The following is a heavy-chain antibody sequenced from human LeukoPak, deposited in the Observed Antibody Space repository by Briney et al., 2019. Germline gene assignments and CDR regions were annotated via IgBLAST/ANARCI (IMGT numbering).Heavy chain of an antibody. D-gene: IGHD1-26*01. Sequence: PEGSLRLSCAASGFTFSSYAMSWVRQAPGKGLEWVSAISGSGGSTYYADSVKGRFTISRDNSKNTLYLQMNSLRAEDTAVYYCARPPNQWELLTYSDYWGQGTLVTVSS. CDR3: ARPPNQWELLTYSDY. J-gene: IGHJ4*02. CDR2: ISGSGGST. CDR1: GFTFSSYA. V-gene: IGHV3-23*01.